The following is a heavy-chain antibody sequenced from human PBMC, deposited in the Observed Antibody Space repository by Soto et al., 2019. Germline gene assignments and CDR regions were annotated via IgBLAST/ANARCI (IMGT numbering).Heavy chain of an antibody. CDR2: SSGSGGSP. Sequence: GGSLRLSCAASGFTFSSYAMSWVRQAPGKGLEWVSASSGSGGSPYYADSVKVRFTISRDNYKNTLYLQMNSLRAEDKAVYYRAKDHMGGSYLGNWFDPWGQGTLVTVSS. J-gene: IGHJ5*02. CDR1: GFTFSSYA. V-gene: IGHV3-23*01. CDR3: AKDHMGGSYLGNWFDP. D-gene: IGHD1-26*01.